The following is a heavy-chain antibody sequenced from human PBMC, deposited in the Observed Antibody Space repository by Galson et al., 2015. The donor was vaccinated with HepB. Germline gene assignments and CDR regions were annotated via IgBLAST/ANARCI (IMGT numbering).Heavy chain of an antibody. J-gene: IGHJ4*02. CDR2: INSRGSSI. CDR1: GFTFSWYD. Sequence: SLRLSCAASGFTFSWYDMSWVRQAPGKGLEWVSYINSRGSSIFYADSVRGRLTISRDNAKNLLYLQMNSLRVEDTAVYYCARDYSSSNYNDYWGQGTLVTVSS. D-gene: IGHD6-13*01. V-gene: IGHV3-48*03. CDR3: ARDYSSSNYNDY.